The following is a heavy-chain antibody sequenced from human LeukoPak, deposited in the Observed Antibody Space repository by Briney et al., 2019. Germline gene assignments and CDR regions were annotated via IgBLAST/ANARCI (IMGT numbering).Heavy chain of an antibody. CDR2: IYYSGST. Sequence: PSETLSLTCTVSGGSISSGDYYWSWIRQPPGKGLEWIGYIYYSGSTYYNPSLKSRVTISVDTSKNQFSLKLSSVTAADTAVYYCASFLTTEGYYYYGMDVWGQGTLVTVSS. J-gene: IGHJ6*02. V-gene: IGHV4-30-4*01. CDR3: ASFLTTEGYYYYGMDV. CDR1: GGSISSGDYY. D-gene: IGHD4/OR15-4a*01.